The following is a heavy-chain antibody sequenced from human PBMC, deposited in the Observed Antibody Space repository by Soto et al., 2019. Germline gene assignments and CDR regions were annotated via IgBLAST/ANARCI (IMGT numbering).Heavy chain of an antibody. CDR3: ASRYDFWSGYSY. CDR2: ISSSGSTI. J-gene: IGHJ4*02. V-gene: IGHV3-48*03. Sequence: GGSLRLSCAASGFTFSSYEMNWVRQAPGKGLEWVSYISSSGSTIYYADSVKGRFTISRDNAKNSLYLQMNSLRAEDTAVYYCASRYDFWSGYSYWGQGTLVTVSS. CDR1: GFTFSSYE. D-gene: IGHD3-3*01.